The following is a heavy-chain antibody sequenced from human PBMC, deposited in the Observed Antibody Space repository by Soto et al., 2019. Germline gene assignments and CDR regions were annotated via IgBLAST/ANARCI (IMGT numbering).Heavy chain of an antibody. CDR1: GFSFSSYW. CDR3: ARVLTGSYNWFDP. Sequence: EVQLVESGGGLVQPGGSLRLSCAASGFSFSSYWMHWVRQVPGKGLVWVSRINSDGSTTTYADSVKGRFTISSDNGKNTLYLQMHSLRVEARAVYYCARVLTGSYNWFDPWGQGNLVTVSS. J-gene: IGHJ5*02. D-gene: IGHD1-26*01. V-gene: IGHV3-74*01. CDR2: INSDGSTT.